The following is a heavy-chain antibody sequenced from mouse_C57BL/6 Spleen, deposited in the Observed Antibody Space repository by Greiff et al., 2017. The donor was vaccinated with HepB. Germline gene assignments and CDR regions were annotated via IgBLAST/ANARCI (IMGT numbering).Heavy chain of an antibody. V-gene: IGHV1-58*01. Sequence: VQLQQSGAELVRPGSSVKMSCKTSGYTFTSYGINWVKQRPGQGLEWIGYIYLGNGYTEYNEKFKGKAPLTSDTSSSTAYMQLSSLTSEDSAIYVCARGYDGYYDLFAYWGQGTLVTVSA. J-gene: IGHJ3*01. CDR2: IYLGNGYT. D-gene: IGHD2-3*01. CDR3: ARGYDGYYDLFAY. CDR1: GYTFTSYG.